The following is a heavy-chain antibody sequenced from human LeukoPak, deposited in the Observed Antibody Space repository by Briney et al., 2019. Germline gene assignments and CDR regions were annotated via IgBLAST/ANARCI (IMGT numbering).Heavy chain of an antibody. Sequence: SETLSLTCTVSGGSISSYYWGWIRQPAGKGLEWIGRIYTSGSTNYNPSLKSRVTMSVDTSKNQFSLKLSSVTAADTAVYYCASPYYYDHDAFDIWGQGTMVTVSS. CDR1: GGSISSYY. J-gene: IGHJ3*02. D-gene: IGHD3-22*01. CDR3: ASPYYYDHDAFDI. V-gene: IGHV4-4*07. CDR2: IYTSGST.